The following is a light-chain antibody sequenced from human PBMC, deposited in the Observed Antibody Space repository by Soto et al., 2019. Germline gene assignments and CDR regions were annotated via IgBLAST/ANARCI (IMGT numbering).Light chain of an antibody. J-gene: IGKJ1*01. CDR2: DAS. Sequence: EIVLTQSPVTLSLSPGERATLSCRASQSVSNYLAWYQQKPGQAPRLLIYDASNRATGVPARFSGSGSGTDYTLTVSSLEPEDFAVYYCQQYGSSLWTFGQGTKVDNK. V-gene: IGKV3-11*01. CDR1: QSVSNY. CDR3: QQYGSSLWT.